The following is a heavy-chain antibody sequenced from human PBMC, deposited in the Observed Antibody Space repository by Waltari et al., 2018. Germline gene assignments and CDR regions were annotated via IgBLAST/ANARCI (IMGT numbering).Heavy chain of an antibody. CDR1: GFTFSSYW. J-gene: IGHJ4*02. CDR2: IKQDGSEK. D-gene: IGHD5-12*01. Sequence: EVQLVESGGGLVQPGGSLRLSCAASGFTFSSYWMSWVRQAPGKGLGWVANIKQDGSEKYYWDSVKGRFTISRDNAKNSLYLQMNSLRAEDTAVYYCARSGYSGYDPFDYWGQGTLVTVSS. V-gene: IGHV3-7*01. CDR3: ARSGYSGYDPFDY.